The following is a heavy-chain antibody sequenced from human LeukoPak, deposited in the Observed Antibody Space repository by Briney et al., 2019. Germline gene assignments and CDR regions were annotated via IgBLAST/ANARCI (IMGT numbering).Heavy chain of an antibody. CDR1: GGSISSSSYY. CDR3: ARHRQWLVPLLSWFDP. D-gene: IGHD6-19*01. J-gene: IGHJ5*02. Sequence: PSETLSLTCTVSGGSISSSSYYWGWIRQPPGKGLEWIGSIYYSGSTYYNPSLKSRVTISVDTSKNQFSLKLSSVTAADTAVYCCARHRQWLVPLLSWFDPWGQGTLVTVSS. V-gene: IGHV4-39*01. CDR2: IYYSGST.